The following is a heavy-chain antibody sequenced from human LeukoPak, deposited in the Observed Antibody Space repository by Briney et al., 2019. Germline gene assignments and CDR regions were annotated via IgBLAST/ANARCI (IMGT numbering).Heavy chain of an antibody. CDR2: IYYRGNT. Sequence: SETLSLTCTVSGDSVSIYYWSWIRQHPGKGLEWIGYIYYRGNTNYNPSLKSRVTMAVDTSKNQFSLKVSSVTAADTAVYYCARAGNNWSFDYWGQGTLVTVSS. J-gene: IGHJ4*02. D-gene: IGHD1-1*01. CDR3: ARAGNNWSFDY. V-gene: IGHV4-59*02. CDR1: GDSVSIYY.